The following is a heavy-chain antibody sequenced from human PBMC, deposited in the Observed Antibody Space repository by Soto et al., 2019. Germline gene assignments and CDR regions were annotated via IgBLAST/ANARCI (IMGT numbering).Heavy chain of an antibody. Sequence: EVQVVESGGGLVQPEGSLRLSCTASGFTFNTYTMNWVRQAPGKGLEWISYISPDGSMYYADSVKSRFTISRDNAKNSLYLQMNSLRDEDTAVYYCARDRDYAFDYWGQGTLVTVSS. V-gene: IGHV3-48*02. D-gene: IGHD2-2*01. CDR3: ARDRDYAFDY. CDR2: ISPDGSM. J-gene: IGHJ4*02. CDR1: GFTFNTYT.